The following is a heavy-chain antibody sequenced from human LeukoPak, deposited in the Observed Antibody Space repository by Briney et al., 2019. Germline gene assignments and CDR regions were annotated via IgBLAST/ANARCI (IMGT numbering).Heavy chain of an antibody. V-gene: IGHV4-34*01. CDR1: GGSFSGYY. CDR2: INHSGST. D-gene: IGHD3-10*01. J-gene: IGHJ4*02. Sequence: PSETLSLTCAVYGGSFSGYYWSWIRQPPGKGLEWIGEINHSGSTNYNPSLKSRVTISVDTSKNQFSLKLSSVTAADTAVNYCASSSPYGVIDYWGQGTLVTVSS. CDR3: ASSSPYGVIDY.